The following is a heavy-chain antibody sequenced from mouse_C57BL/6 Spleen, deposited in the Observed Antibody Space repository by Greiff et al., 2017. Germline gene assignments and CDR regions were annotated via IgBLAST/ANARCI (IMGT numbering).Heavy chain of an antibody. J-gene: IGHJ1*03. CDR3: ARHGEWGATPWYFDG. CDR2: FYPGSGST. D-gene: IGHD1-1*01. V-gene: IGHV1-62-2*01. CDR1: GYTFTEYT. Sequence: QVQLQQSGAELVKPGASVKLSCKASGYTFTEYTIDWVKQRPGQGLEWIGWFYPGSGSTKYNEKFKDKATLTADKSSSTAYMELSRLTSEDSAVYFIARHGEWGATPWYFDGWGTGTTVTVSS.